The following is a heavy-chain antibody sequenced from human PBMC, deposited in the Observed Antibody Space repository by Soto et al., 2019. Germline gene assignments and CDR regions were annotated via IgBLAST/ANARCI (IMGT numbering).Heavy chain of an antibody. CDR1: GFTFSSYW. Sequence: GGSLRLSCAASGFTFSSYWMHWVRQAPGKGLVWVSRINSDGSTTTYADSVKGRFSISRDNAKNTLYLQMNSLRAEDTAVYYCARDFYYGPIDVWGEGTTVTVSS. CDR3: ARDFYYGPIDV. V-gene: IGHV3-74*03. J-gene: IGHJ6*02. D-gene: IGHD3-10*01. CDR2: INSDGSTT.